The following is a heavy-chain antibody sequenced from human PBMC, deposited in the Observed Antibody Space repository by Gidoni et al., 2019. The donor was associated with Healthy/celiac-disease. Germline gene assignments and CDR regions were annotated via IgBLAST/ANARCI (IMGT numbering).Heavy chain of an antibody. CDR3: AKVRTYYGDYVGYFDY. J-gene: IGHJ4*02. D-gene: IGHD4-17*01. CDR2: ISGSGGST. V-gene: IGHV3-23*01. Sequence: EVQLLESVGGLVQPGGSLRLSCAASGFTFSSYAMSWVRQAPGKGLEWVSAISGSGGSTYYADSVKGRFTISRDNSKNTLYLQMNSLRAEDTAVYYCAKVRTYYGDYVGYFDYWGQGTLVTVSS. CDR1: GFTFSSYA.